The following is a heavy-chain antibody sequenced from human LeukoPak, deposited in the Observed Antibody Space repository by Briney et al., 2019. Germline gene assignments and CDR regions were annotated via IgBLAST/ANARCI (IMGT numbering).Heavy chain of an antibody. CDR1: GGSISSYY. Sequence: SETLSLTCTVSGGSISSYYWSWVRQPPGKGLECIGYINYSGSTDYNSSLKSRVTMSVDTSKNQFSLKLSSVTAADTAVYFCAGRTSYDTLTAYIYWYFDLCGRGTLVTVSS. J-gene: IGHJ2*01. CDR2: INYSGST. D-gene: IGHD3-9*01. V-gene: IGHV4-59*01. CDR3: AGRTSYDTLTAYIYWYFDL.